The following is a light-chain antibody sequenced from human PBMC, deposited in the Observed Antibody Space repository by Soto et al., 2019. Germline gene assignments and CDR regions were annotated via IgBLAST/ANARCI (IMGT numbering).Light chain of an antibody. CDR1: QSASSN. V-gene: IGKV3D-15*01. Sequence: EIGLTQSPATLSVSPGERAALSCRASQSASSNLAWYQQKPGQPPRLLIFGASTRATGIPARFSGSGSEAEFTLTISSLQSEHLGVYYCQQDSSWPLTFGGGTKVDIK. CDR2: GAS. J-gene: IGKJ4*01. CDR3: QQDSSWPLT.